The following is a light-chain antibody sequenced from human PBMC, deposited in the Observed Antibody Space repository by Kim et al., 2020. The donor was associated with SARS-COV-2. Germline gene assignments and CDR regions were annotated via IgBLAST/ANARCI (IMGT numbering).Light chain of an antibody. CDR1: QSVSSSY. CDR3: QQYGSPGT. J-gene: IGKJ1*01. V-gene: IGKV3-20*01. CDR2: GAS. Sequence: LSPGERATLSCRASQSVSSSYLAWYQQKPGQAPRLLIYGASSRATGIPDRFSGSGSGTDFTLTISRLEPEDFAVYYCQQYGSPGTFGQGTKVEIK.